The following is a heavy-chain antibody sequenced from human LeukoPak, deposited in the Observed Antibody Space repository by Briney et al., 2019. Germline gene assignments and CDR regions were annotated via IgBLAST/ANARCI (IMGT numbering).Heavy chain of an antibody. J-gene: IGHJ4*02. V-gene: IGHV1-24*01. CDR1: GYIFTEFF. CDR2: FDPEDGET. Sequence: APMKGSRKVFGYIFTEFFLHWGRQAPGKGGEWVGSFDPEDGETIYAQKFQGRVTMTEDTSTDTVYMELSSLRSEDTAVYYCATDPNYYGSGSLDYWGQGTLVTVSS. D-gene: IGHD3-10*01. CDR3: ATDPNYYGSGSLDY.